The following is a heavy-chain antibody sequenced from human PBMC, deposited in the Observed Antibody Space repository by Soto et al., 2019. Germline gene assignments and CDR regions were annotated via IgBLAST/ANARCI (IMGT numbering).Heavy chain of an antibody. CDR2: INPNSGGT. V-gene: IGHV1-2*04. CDR1: GYTFTGYY. J-gene: IGHJ3*02. Sequence: ASVKVSCKASGYTFTGYYMHWVRQAPGQGLEWMGWINPNSGGTNYAQKFQGWVTMTRDTSISTAYMELSRLGSDDTAVYYCARSRTPQGVIYDYIWGSYDAFDIWGQGTMVTVSS. D-gene: IGHD3-16*01. CDR3: ARSRTPQGVIYDYIWGSYDAFDI.